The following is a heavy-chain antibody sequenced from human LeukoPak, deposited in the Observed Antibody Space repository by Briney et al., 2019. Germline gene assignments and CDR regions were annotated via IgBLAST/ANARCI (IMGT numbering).Heavy chain of an antibody. Sequence: ASEKVSCKASGYTFTSYAMHWVRQAPGQRLEWMGWINAGNGNTKYSQKFQGRVTITRDTSASTAYMELSSLRSEDTAVYYCAREVGVGATSRSFDYWGQGTLVTVSS. CDR2: INAGNGNT. D-gene: IGHD1-26*01. CDR3: AREVGVGATSRSFDY. CDR1: GYTFTSYA. J-gene: IGHJ4*02. V-gene: IGHV1-3*01.